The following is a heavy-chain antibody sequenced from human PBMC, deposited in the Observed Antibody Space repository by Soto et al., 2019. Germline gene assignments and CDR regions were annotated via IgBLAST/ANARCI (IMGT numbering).Heavy chain of an antibody. J-gene: IGHJ5*02. Sequence: SETLSLTCAVSGYSISRGYYWGWIRQPPGKGLEWIGSTHYTGSTYYNPSLKSRVIISVDMSKNHLSLDMSRATAADTAVYYCVRARSSGWFGQKNNWFDHWGQGALVTVSS. CDR1: GYSISRGYY. D-gene: IGHD6-19*01. CDR2: THYTGST. V-gene: IGHV4-38-2*01. CDR3: VRARSSGWFGQKNNWFDH.